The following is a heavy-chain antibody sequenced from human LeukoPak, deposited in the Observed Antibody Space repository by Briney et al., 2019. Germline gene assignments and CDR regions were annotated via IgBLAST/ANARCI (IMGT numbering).Heavy chain of an antibody. J-gene: IGHJ6*03. CDR3: AKPPPDYYYYYYYMDV. CDR2: IYSGSST. Sequence: GGSLRLSCAASGFTVSSSYMSWVRQAPGKGLEWVSVIYSGSSTYYADSVKGRFTISSHNSENTLYLQMNSLRAEDTAVYYCAKPPPDYYYYYYYMDVWGKGTTVTVSS. V-gene: IGHV3-53*04. CDR1: GFTVSSSY. D-gene: IGHD1-14*01.